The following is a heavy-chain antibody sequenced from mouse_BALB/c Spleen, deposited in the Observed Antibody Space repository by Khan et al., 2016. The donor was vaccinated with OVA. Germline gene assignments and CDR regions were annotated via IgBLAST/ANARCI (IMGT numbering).Heavy chain of an antibody. Sequence: QMQLEESGPGLAAPSQSLSITCTISGFSLTNYGIHWVRQPPGKGLEWLVVIWNDGSTTYNSALKSRLTITKDNSQSQVFLKMNSLQIDDTAIYFCARQPYYHYNIMDYCGQGTSVTVSS. V-gene: IGHV2-6-1*01. CDR3: ARQPYYHYNIMDY. D-gene: IGHD2-10*01. CDR2: IWNDGST. J-gene: IGHJ4*01. CDR1: GFSLTNYG.